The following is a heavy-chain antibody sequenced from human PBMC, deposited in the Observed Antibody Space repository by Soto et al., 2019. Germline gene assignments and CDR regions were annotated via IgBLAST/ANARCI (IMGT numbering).Heavy chain of an antibody. CDR2: INAGNGNT. D-gene: IGHD2-15*01. CDR1: GYTFTSYA. CDR3: AICRATEGAYYYYYMDV. V-gene: IGHV1-3*01. J-gene: IGHJ6*03. Sequence: GASVKVSCKASGYTFTSYAMHWVRQAPGQRLEWMGWINAGNGNTKYSQKFQGRVTITRDTSASTAYMELSSLRSEDTAVYYCAICRATEGAYYYYYMDVWGKGTTVTVSS.